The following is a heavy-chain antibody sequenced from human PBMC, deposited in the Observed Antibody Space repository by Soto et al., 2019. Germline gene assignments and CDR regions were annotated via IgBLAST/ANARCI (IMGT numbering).Heavy chain of an antibody. V-gene: IGHV1-69*13. J-gene: IGHJ6*02. Sequence: SVKVSCKASGGTFSSYAISWVRQAPGQGLEWMGGIIPIFGTANYAQKFQGRVTITADESTSTAYMELSSLRSEDTAVYYCARVANGNPDPRYYHYGMDVWGQGTTVTVSS. CDR2: IIPIFGTA. CDR3: ARVANGNPDPRYYHYGMDV. CDR1: GGTFSSYA. D-gene: IGHD1-1*01.